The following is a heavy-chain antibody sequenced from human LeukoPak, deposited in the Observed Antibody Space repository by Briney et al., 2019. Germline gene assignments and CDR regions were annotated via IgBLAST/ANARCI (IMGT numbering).Heavy chain of an antibody. V-gene: IGHV3-53*01. J-gene: IGHJ4*02. CDR3: ARESLAAAGTSYYFDY. D-gene: IGHD6-13*01. CDR2: IYSDNT. Sequence: GGSLRLSCTVSGFTVSSNSMSWVRQAPGKGLEWVSFIYSDNTHYSDSVKGRFTISRDNSKNTLYLQMNSLRAEDTAVYYCARESLAAAGTSYYFDYWGQGTLVTVSS. CDR1: GFTVSSNS.